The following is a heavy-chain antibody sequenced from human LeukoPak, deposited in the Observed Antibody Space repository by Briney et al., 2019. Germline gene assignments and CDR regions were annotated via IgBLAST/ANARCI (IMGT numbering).Heavy chain of an antibody. CDR3: ARVRDYGDSRGIGY. D-gene: IGHD4-17*01. Sequence: GGSLRLSCAASGFTFSSYWMSWVRQAPGKGLEWVANIKQDGSEKYYVDSVKGRLTISRDNAKNSLYLQMNSLRAEDTAVYYCARVRDYGDSRGIGYWGQGTLVTVSS. V-gene: IGHV3-7*01. CDR2: IKQDGSEK. J-gene: IGHJ4*02. CDR1: GFTFSSYW.